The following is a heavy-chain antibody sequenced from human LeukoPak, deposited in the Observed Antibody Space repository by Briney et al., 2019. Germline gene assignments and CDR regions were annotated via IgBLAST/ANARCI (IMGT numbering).Heavy chain of an antibody. CDR1: GYTFTGYY. V-gene: IGHV1-2*04. D-gene: IGHD3-22*01. J-gene: IGHJ6*02. CDR3: ARDLSLPPISAYYDSSGYRLASYYYYYGMDV. Sequence: ASVKVSCKASGYTFTGYYMHWVRQAPGQGLEWMGWINPNSGGTNYAQKFQGWVTMTRDTSISTAYMELSRLRSDDTAVYYCARDLSLPPISAYYDSSGYRLASYYYYYGMDVWGQGTTVTVSS. CDR2: INPNSGGT.